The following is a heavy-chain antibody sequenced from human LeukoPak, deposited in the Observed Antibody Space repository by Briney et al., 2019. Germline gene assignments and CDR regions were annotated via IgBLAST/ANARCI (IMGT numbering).Heavy chain of an antibody. Sequence: GGSLRLSCAASGFTFSSYAMSWVRQAPGKGLEWVSAISGSGGSTYCADSVKGRFTISRDNSKNTLYLQMNSLRAEDTAVYYCAKAQYSGYDLFDYWGQGTLVTVSS. CDR1: GFTFSSYA. CDR2: ISGSGGST. CDR3: AKAQYSGYDLFDY. J-gene: IGHJ4*02. D-gene: IGHD5-12*01. V-gene: IGHV3-23*01.